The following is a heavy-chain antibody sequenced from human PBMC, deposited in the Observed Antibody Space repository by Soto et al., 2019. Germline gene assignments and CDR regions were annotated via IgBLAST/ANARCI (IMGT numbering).Heavy chain of an antibody. CDR1: GYSFAGYW. CDR3: ASQIYDSDTGPNFQYYFDS. D-gene: IGHD3-22*01. Sequence: LGESLNISCKGSGYSFAGYWITWVRQKPGKGLEWMGRIDPSDSQTYYSPSFRGHVTISVTKSITTVFLQWSSLRASDTAMYYCASQIYDSDTGPNFQYYFDSWGQGTPVTVSS. CDR2: IDPSDSQT. V-gene: IGHV5-10-1*01. J-gene: IGHJ4*02.